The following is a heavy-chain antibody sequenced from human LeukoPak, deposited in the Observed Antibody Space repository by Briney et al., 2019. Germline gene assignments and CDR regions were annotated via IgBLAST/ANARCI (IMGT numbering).Heavy chain of an antibody. CDR2: INPNSADT. D-gene: IGHD3-10*01. CDR3: ARVPSMIRGVVNSGMDV. CDR1: GYSFTGYF. Sequence: ASVKVSCKTSGYSFTGYFMHWVRQAPGQGLEWMGWINPNSADTKYAQRFQGRVTMTRDTSINTAYMELRRLTSDDTAVYYCARVPSMIRGVVNSGMDVWGQGTTVTVSS. J-gene: IGHJ6*02. V-gene: IGHV1-2*02.